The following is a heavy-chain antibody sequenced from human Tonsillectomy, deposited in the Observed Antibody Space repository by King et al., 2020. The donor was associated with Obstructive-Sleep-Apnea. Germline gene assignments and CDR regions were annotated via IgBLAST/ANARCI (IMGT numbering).Heavy chain of an antibody. CDR1: RGFISSTPYY. V-gene: IGHV4-39*01. Sequence: QLQESGPKLVRPSETLSLTCTVSRGFISSTPYYWVWVRQPPGKGLEWIGSIYSDGDIFYNPSLKSRITISVDTSGNQFSLSLRSVTAAETAVYYCATEAGVRGSRYSDRSSQRSLITASS. CDR3: ATEAGVRGSRYSDR. CDR2: IYSDGDI. J-gene: IGHJ4*02. D-gene: IGHD3-10*02.